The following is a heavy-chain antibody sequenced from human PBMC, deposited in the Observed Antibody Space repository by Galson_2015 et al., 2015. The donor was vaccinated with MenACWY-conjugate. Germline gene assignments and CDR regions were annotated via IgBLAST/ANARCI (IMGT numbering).Heavy chain of an antibody. CDR3: ARDNNWSFGS. D-gene: IGHD1-1*01. CDR2: IKSDGSFS. CDR1: GFTFSNYW. J-gene: IGHJ4*02. V-gene: IGHV3-74*01. Sequence: SLRLSCAASGFTFSNYWMHWVRQPPGKGLEWISYIKSDGSFSNYADSVKGRFTISTDNAKNMVYLQMDGLGDEYTAVYFCARDNNWSFGSWCSGTLFTVSS.